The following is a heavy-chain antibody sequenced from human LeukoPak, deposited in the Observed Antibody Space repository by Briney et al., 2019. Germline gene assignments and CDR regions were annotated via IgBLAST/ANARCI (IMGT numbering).Heavy chain of an antibody. CDR1: GYTFSTHV. CDR2: ISANTGET. D-gene: IGHD6-13*01. Sequence: ASVKVSCKASGYTFSTHVFCWVRQAPGHGLEWMGWISANTGETDYAQKFRGRVAMSADTSTSTAYMELRSLRPDDKAVYFCAKVAGDRMDYWGQGTLVTVSS. J-gene: IGHJ4*02. CDR3: AKVAGDRMDY. V-gene: IGHV1-18*01.